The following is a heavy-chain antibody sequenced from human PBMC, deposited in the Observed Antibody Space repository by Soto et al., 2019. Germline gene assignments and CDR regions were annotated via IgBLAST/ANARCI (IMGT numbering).Heavy chain of an antibody. CDR2: ISWNSGSI. V-gene: IGHV3-9*01. CDR1: GFTFDDYA. Sequence: EVQLVESGGGLVQPGRSLRLSCAASGFTFDDYAMHWVRQAPGKGLEWVSGISWNSGSIGYADSVKGRFTISRDNXKXXLYLQMNSLRAEDTALYYCAKGTERGYSYGSSFDYWGQGTLVTVSS. D-gene: IGHD5-18*01. CDR3: AKGTERGYSYGSSFDY. J-gene: IGHJ4*02.